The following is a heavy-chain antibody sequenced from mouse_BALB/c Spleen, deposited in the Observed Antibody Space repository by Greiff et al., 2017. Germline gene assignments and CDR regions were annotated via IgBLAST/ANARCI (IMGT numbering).Heavy chain of an antibody. CDR2: ISTYYGDA. Sequence: VQLQQSGAELVRPGVSVKISCKGSGYTFPDYAMHWVKQSHAKSLEWIGVISTYYGDASYNQKFKGKATMTVDKSSSTAYMELARLTSEDSAIYYCARSGGNYIYAMDYWGQGTSVTVSS. CDR1: GYTFPDYA. CDR3: ARSGGNYIYAMDY. J-gene: IGHJ4*01. D-gene: IGHD2-1*01. V-gene: IGHV1S137*01.